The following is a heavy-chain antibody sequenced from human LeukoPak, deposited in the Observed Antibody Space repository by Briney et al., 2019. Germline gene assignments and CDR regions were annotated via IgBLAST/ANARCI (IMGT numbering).Heavy chain of an antibody. CDR3: ARAGPSAAYDY. D-gene: IGHD6-25*01. V-gene: IGHV1-2*02. Sequence: ASVKVSCKASGYTFTGYYMHWVRQVPGQGLEWMGWINPNSGSTNYAQKFQGRVTMTRDTSISAAYMELSRLRSDDTAVYYCARAGPSAAYDYWGQGTLVTVSS. CDR1: GYTFTGYY. CDR2: INPNSGST. J-gene: IGHJ4*02.